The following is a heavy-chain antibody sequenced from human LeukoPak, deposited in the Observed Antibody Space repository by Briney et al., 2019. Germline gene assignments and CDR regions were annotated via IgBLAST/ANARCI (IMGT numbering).Heavy chain of an antibody. CDR2: IIPIFGTA. Sequence: SVKVYCKASGGTFSSYAMSWVRQAPGQWLEWMGRIIPIFGTANYAQKFQGRVTITTDESTSTAYMELSSLRSEDTDVYYCARVAVAGTVNWFDPWGQGTLVTVSS. D-gene: IGHD6-19*01. V-gene: IGHV1-69*05. CDR3: ARVAVAGTVNWFDP. CDR1: GGTFSSYA. J-gene: IGHJ5*02.